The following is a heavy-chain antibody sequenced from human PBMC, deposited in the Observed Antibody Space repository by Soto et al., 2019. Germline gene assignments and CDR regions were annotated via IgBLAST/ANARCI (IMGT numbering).Heavy chain of an antibody. J-gene: IGHJ6*02. Sequence: ETLSLTCTVSGASISSSNWWSWVRQPPGKGLEWIGEIYHSGSTNYNPSLKSRVTISVDKSKNQFSLKLSSVTAADTAVYYCARGTHYDILTGYYLPYYGMDVWGQGTKVTVSS. CDR2: IYHSGST. CDR3: ARGTHYDILTGYYLPYYGMDV. D-gene: IGHD3-9*01. CDR1: GASISSSNW. V-gene: IGHV4-4*02.